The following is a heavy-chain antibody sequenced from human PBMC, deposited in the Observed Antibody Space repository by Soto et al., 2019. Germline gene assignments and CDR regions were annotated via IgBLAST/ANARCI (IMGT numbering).Heavy chain of an antibody. Sequence: SETLSLTCTVSGGSVTNYYWSWIRQPPGKGLEWIAYVYYSGNTNYSPSLKSRVTISVDTSKNQFSLKLSSLTAADTAVYYCARGAVAGAIIYFDSWGQGTLLPVSS. CDR1: GGSVTNYY. D-gene: IGHD6-19*01. V-gene: IGHV4-59*02. J-gene: IGHJ4*02. CDR3: ARGAVAGAIIYFDS. CDR2: VYYSGNT.